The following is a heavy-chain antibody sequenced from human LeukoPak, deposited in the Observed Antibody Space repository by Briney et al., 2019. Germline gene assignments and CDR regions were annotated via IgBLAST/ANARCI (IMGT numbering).Heavy chain of an antibody. CDR2: MNHYWCNT. CDR3: ARGVRYCSSTSCYTGQNARRFSNYYYYMDV. V-gene: IGHV1-8*01. D-gene: IGHD2-2*02. Sequence: GSSVKVSCKASGYTFTSYDINGVRQATGQGLAWMGWMNHYWCNTGHPQKLQGRVPMTRNTSISTAYMELSSLRSEDTAVYYCARGVRYCSSTSCYTGQNARRFSNYYYYMDVWGKGTTVTVSS. J-gene: IGHJ6*03. CDR1: GYTFTSYD.